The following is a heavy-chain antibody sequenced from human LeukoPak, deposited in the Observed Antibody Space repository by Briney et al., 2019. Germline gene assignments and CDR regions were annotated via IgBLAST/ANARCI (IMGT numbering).Heavy chain of an antibody. D-gene: IGHD6-13*01. CDR3: ARDPRGWGAAAGSY. Sequence: PGGSLRLSCAASGFTFSSYEMNWVRQAPGKGLEWVSYISSSGSTIYYADSVKGRFTISRDNAKNSLYLQMNSLRAEDTAVYYCARDPRGWGAAAGSYWGQGTLVTVSS. V-gene: IGHV3-48*03. CDR2: ISSSGSTI. J-gene: IGHJ4*02. CDR1: GFTFSSYE.